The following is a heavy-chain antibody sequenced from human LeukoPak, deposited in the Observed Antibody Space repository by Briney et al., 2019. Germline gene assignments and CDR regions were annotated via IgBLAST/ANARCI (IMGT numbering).Heavy chain of an antibody. CDR3: ARGQAYDFWSGYSTFDY. CDR1: GGSFSGYY. Sequence: SETLSLTCAVYGGSFSGYYWSWIRQPPGKGLEWIGEINHSGSTNYNPSLKSRVTISVDTSKNQFSLKLSSVTAADTAAYYCARGQAYDFWSGYSTFDYWGQGTLVTVSS. V-gene: IGHV4-34*01. D-gene: IGHD3-3*01. CDR2: INHSGST. J-gene: IGHJ4*02.